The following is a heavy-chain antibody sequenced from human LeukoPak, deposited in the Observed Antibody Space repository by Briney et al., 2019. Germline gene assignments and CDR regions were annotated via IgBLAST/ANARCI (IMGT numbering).Heavy chain of an antibody. Sequence: GGSLRLSCAASGFTFSSYSMNWVRQAPGKGLEWVSAISGSGGSTYYADSVKGRFTISRDNSKNTLYLQMNSLRAEDTAVYYCAKETLLEWSYFDYWGQGTLVTVSS. CDR3: AKETLLEWSYFDY. CDR1: GFTFSSYS. J-gene: IGHJ4*02. CDR2: ISGSGGST. V-gene: IGHV3-23*01. D-gene: IGHD3-3*01.